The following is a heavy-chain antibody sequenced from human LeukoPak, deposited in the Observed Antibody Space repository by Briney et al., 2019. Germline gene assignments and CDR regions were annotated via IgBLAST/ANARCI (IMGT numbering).Heavy chain of an antibody. CDR2: IYYSGTT. D-gene: IGHD3-10*01. CDR3: ARVGYGSGSWGWFDP. J-gene: IGHJ5*02. CDR1: GGSISGFF. V-gene: IGHV4-59*01. Sequence: SETLSLSCTVSGGSISGFFWTWIRQSPGKGLEYIGYIYYSGTTDYNPTLKSRVSMSVDTSKNQFFLNLTSVTAADTAIYYCARVGYGSGSWGWFDPWGQGTLATVSS.